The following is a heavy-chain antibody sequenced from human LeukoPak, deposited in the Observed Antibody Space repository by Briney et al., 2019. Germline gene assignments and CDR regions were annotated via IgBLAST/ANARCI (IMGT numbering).Heavy chain of an antibody. CDR3: ARPGFGFDRLTHSSGWFG. CDR1: GSSISSSSYY. J-gene: IGHJ4*02. CDR2: IYYSGST. V-gene: IGHV4-39*01. Sequence: PSETLSLTCTVSGSSISSSSYYWGWIRQPPGKGLEWIGSIYYSGSTYYNPSLKSRVTISVDTSKNQFSLKLSSVTAADTAVYYCARPGFGFDRLTHSSGWFGWGQGTLVTVSS. D-gene: IGHD6-19*01.